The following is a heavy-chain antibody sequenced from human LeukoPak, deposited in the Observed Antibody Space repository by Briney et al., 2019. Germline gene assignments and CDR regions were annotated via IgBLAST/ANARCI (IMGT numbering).Heavy chain of an antibody. D-gene: IGHD3-10*01. CDR3: ATMPGDYFGSGSYPNPDY. J-gene: IGHJ4*02. V-gene: IGHV3-21*01. CDR2: ISSRSSYM. Sequence: GGSLRPSCAASGITFSSYSVNWIRQAPGKGLEWVSSISSRSSYMYYADSVKGRFTISRDNAKNSLYLQMNSLRAEDTALYYCATMPGDYFGSGSYPNPDYWGQGTLVTVSS. CDR1: GITFSSYS.